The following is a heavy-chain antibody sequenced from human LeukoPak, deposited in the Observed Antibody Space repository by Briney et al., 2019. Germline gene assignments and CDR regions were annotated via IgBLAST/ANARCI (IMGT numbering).Heavy chain of an antibody. CDR2: TYCRSKWFN. J-gene: IGHJ6*02. Sequence: SQTLSLTCGISGDSVSSNSGSWHWIRQSPSRGLEWLGRTYCRSKWFNDYAVSVKSLITINPDTSKNQFSLQLNSVPPEDTAVYYCARMRSYGYGLDVWGQGTTVTVSS. V-gene: IGHV6-1*01. CDR3: ARMRSYGYGLDV. CDR1: GDSVSSNSGS. D-gene: IGHD3-10*01.